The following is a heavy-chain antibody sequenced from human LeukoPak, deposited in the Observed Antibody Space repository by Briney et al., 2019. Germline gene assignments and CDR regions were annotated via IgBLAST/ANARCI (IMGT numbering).Heavy chain of an antibody. V-gene: IGHV3-30*03. CDR2: ISYDGSNK. Sequence: GGSLRLSCAASGFTFSSYGMHWVRQAPGKGLEWVAVISYDGSNKYYADSVKGRFTISRDNSKNTLYLQMNSLRAEDTAVYYCARAMGPSSSLDYWGQGTLVTVSS. D-gene: IGHD6-6*01. CDR1: GFTFSSYG. J-gene: IGHJ4*02. CDR3: ARAMGPSSSLDY.